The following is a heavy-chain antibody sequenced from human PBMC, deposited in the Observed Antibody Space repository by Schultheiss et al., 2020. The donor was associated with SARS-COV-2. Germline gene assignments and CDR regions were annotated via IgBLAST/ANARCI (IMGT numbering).Heavy chain of an antibody. CDR2: IWYDGSNK. CDR3: ARASKILQYFDY. Sequence: GGSLRLSCAAFGSTFSSLGLSWVRQAPGKGLEWVAVIWYDGSNKYYADSVKGRFSISRDNAKNALFLQMNSLRVEDTAVYYCARASKILQYFDYWGQGTLVTVSS. D-gene: IGHD4-11*01. CDR1: GSTFSSLG. V-gene: IGHV3-33*08. J-gene: IGHJ4*02.